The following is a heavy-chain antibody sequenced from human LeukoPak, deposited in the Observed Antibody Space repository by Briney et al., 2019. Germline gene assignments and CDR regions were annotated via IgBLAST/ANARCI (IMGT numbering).Heavy chain of an antibody. CDR1: GFTFSTYW. D-gene: IGHD3-10*01. CDR3: AREGSYYFDY. CDR2: IKQDGSDK. Sequence: PGGSLRLSCAASGFTFSTYWMTWVRQAPGKGLEWVANIKQDGSDKYYVDSVEGRFTISRDNAKNSLYLQMNSLRAEDTAVYYCAREGSYYFDYWGQGTLVTVSS. J-gene: IGHJ4*02. V-gene: IGHV3-7*01.